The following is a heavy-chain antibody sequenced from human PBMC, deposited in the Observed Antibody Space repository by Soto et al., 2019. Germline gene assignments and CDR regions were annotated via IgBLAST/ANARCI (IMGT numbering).Heavy chain of an antibody. V-gene: IGHV1-18*01. D-gene: IGHD2-2*01. CDR2: ISAYNGNT. CDR1: GYTFSNYG. CDR3: ASSFTSSQWRYGMDV. J-gene: IGHJ6*02. Sequence: QVQLVQSGAEVKKPGASVKVSCKASGYTFSNYGFSWVRQAPGQRREWMGWISAYNGNTNYAQKVQGRVTMTTDTSSGTAYMERRSLRSDDTAVYYCASSFTSSQWRYGMDVWGQGTTVTVSS.